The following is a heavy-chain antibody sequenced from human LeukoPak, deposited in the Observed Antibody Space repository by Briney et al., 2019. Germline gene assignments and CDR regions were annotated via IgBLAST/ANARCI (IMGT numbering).Heavy chain of an antibody. J-gene: IGHJ5*02. CDR2: IYYSGST. CDR1: GGSISSYY. V-gene: IGHV4-59*01. Sequence: SETLSLTCTVSGGSISSYYWSWIRQPPGKGLEWIGYIYYSGSTNYNPSLKSRVTISVDTSKNQFSPKLSSVTAADTAVYYCARVETYDILTGYGPWFDPWGQGTLVTVSS. CDR3: ARVETYDILTGYGPWFDP. D-gene: IGHD3-9*01.